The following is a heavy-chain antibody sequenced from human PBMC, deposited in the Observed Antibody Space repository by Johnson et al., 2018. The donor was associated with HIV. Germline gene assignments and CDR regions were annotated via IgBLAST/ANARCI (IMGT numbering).Heavy chain of an antibody. Sequence: QVHLVESGGGVVQPGRSLRLSCAVSGFTFSSYAMHWVRQAPGKGLEWVAVISYDGSNKYYADSVKGRFTISRDNSKNTLYLQMNSLRAEDTALYYCAGYSSSWYDAFDIWGQGTMVTVSS. CDR1: GFTFSSYA. D-gene: IGHD6-13*01. J-gene: IGHJ3*02. CDR3: AGYSSSWYDAFDI. CDR2: ISYDGSNK. V-gene: IGHV3-30-3*01.